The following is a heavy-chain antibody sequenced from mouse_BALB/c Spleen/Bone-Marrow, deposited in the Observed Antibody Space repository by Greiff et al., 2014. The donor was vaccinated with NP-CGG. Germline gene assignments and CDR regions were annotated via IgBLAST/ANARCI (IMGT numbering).Heavy chain of an antibody. CDR2: IYPGNGDT. CDR1: GYIFISYN. J-gene: IGHJ2*01. D-gene: IGHD4-1*01. CDR3: ARSNWDGGNYFDY. Sequence: QVQLQQPGAELVKPGASVKMSCKASGYIFISYNMHWEKQTPGQGLEWIGTIYPGNGDTSYNQKFKGKASLTADKSSSTAYMQLSSLTSEDSAVYYCARSNWDGGNYFDYWGQGTTLTVSS. V-gene: IGHV1-12*01.